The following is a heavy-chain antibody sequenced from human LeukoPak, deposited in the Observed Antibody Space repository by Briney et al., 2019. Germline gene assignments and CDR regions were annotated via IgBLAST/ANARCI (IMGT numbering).Heavy chain of an antibody. V-gene: IGHV3-53*05. J-gene: IGHJ4*02. D-gene: IGHD3/OR15-3a*01. Sequence: PGGSLRLSCAASGFTVSSNYMSWVRQAPGKGLEWVSVIYSGGSTYYADSVKGRFTISRDNSKNTLYLQMNSLRAEDTAVYYCAREAAEGLVPGEGGYFDYWGQGTLVTVSS. CDR2: IYSGGST. CDR3: AREAAEGLVPGEGGYFDY. CDR1: GFTVSSNY.